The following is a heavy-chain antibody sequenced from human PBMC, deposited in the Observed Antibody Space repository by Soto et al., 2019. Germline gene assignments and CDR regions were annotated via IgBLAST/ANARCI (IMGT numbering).Heavy chain of an antibody. D-gene: IGHD4-17*01. J-gene: IGHJ4*02. CDR3: ARETRRFFDY. CDR1: GFSLSTSGVG. CDR2: IYWDDDK. V-gene: IGHV2-5*02. Sequence: QITLKESGPTLVKPTQTLTLTCTFSGFSLSTSGVGVGWIRQPPGKALEWLALIYWDDDKRYSPSLKSRLTIPKDTSKNQVVLTVTNVDPVDTATYYCARETRRFFDYWGQGTLVTVSS.